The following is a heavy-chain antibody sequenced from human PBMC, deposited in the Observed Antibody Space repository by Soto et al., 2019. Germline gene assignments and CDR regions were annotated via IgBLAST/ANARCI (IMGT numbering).Heavy chain of an antibody. V-gene: IGHV3-33*01. Sequence: GGSLRLSCAASGFTFSSYGMHWVRQAPGKGLEWVAVIWYDGSNKYYADSVKGRFTISRDNSKNTLYLQMNSLRAEDTAVYYCARDHGGYYFDYWGQGTLVTVSS. CDR2: IWYDGSNK. D-gene: IGHD3-10*01. CDR3: ARDHGGYYFDY. CDR1: GFTFSSYG. J-gene: IGHJ4*02.